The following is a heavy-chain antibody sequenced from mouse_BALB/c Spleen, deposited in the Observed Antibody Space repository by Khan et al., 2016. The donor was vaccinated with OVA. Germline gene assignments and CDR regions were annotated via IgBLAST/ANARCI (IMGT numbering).Heavy chain of an antibody. CDR3: ARGGLGSFAY. CDR2: IHPYNDGT. J-gene: IGHJ3*01. CDR1: GFTFTSYV. V-gene: IGHV1S136*01. Sequence: EVQLQQSGPELVKPGASVKMSCKASGFTFTSYVFHWVKQKPGQGLECIGNIHPYNDGTEYNEKFKGKATLTSDKSSSTAYMELSSLTSDDSAVYYCARGGLGSFAYWGQGTLVTVSA. D-gene: IGHD2-2*01.